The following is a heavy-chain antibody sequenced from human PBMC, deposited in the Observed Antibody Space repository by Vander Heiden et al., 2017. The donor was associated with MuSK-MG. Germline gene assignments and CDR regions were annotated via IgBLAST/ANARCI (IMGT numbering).Heavy chain of an antibody. CDR3: ARDPKGDAFDI. Sequence: SWIRQPAGKGLEWIGRIYTSGSTNYNPSLKSRVTISVDTSKNQFSLKLSSVTAADTAVYYFARDPKGDAFDIWGQGTMVTVYS. V-gene: IGHV4-61*02. CDR2: IYTSGST. J-gene: IGHJ3*02.